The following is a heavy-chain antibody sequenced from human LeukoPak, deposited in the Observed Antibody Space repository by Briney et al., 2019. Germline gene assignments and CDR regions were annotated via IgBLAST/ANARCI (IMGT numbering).Heavy chain of an antibody. Sequence: SPTLSLTGTVAGGSISSYYSSWIRQPPGEGLEWSGYIYYSGSTNYNPSLKSRVTISVDTSKNQFSLKLSSVTAADTAVYYCARGYYYDSSGYLRDAFDIWGQGTMVTVSS. CDR3: ARGYYYDSSGYLRDAFDI. CDR1: GGSISSYY. J-gene: IGHJ3*02. CDR2: IYYSGST. V-gene: IGHV4-59*01. D-gene: IGHD3-22*01.